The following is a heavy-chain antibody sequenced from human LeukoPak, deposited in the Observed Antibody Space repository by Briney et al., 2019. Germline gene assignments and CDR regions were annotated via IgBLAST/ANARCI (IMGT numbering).Heavy chain of an antibody. CDR1: GGTFSSYA. Sequence: SVKVSCKASGGTFSSYAISWVRQAPGQGLEWMGRIIPIFGIANYAQKFQGRVTITADKSTSTAYMELSSLRSVDTAVYYCARVLEYSSSYWFDPWGQGTLVTVSS. D-gene: IGHD6-6*01. CDR3: ARVLEYSSSYWFDP. J-gene: IGHJ5*02. CDR2: IIPIFGIA. V-gene: IGHV1-69*04.